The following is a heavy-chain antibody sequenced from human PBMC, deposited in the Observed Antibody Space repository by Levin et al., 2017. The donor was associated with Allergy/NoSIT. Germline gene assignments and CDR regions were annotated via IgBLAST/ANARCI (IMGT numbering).Heavy chain of an antibody. D-gene: IGHD6-13*01. Sequence: SVKVSCKASGGTFSSYAISWVRQAPGQGLEWMGRIIPILGIANYAQKFQGRVTITADKSTSTAYMELSSLRSEDTAVYYCAWLGRGSSWYGVGAFDIWGQGTMVTVSS. CDR1: GGTFSSYA. V-gene: IGHV1-69*04. J-gene: IGHJ3*02. CDR3: AWLGRGSSWYGVGAFDI. CDR2: IIPILGIA.